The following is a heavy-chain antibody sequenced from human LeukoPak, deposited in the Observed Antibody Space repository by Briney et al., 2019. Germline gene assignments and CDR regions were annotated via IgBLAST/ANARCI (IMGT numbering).Heavy chain of an antibody. J-gene: IGHJ5*02. V-gene: IGHV4-34*01. CDR2: INDGGGT. CDR1: GVSCCRYN. Sequence: SETLSFTSAVYGVSCCRYNWSWMRHGPGQGLEWRGEINDGGGTYYSPSLKSRVIISVATTKNQFSLMRSSVTAEATAVYYSARDGNYYGSGGYGWFVPWGQRTLVTVSS. CDR3: ARDGNYYGSGGYGWFVP. D-gene: IGHD3-10*01.